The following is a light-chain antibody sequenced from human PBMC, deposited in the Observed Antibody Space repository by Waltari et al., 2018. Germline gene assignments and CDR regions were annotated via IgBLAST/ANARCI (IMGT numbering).Light chain of an antibody. CDR2: VNSDGSH. Sequence: QLVLTQSPSASASLGASVKLTCTLSSGHSSYPIAWHQQHPEKGPRYLMKVNSDGSHKKGDGIPVRFSGSSSGAERYLTISSLQSEDEADYYCQTWGTGSWVFGGGTKLTVL. J-gene: IGLJ3*02. CDR1: SGHSSYP. V-gene: IGLV4-69*01. CDR3: QTWGTGSWV.